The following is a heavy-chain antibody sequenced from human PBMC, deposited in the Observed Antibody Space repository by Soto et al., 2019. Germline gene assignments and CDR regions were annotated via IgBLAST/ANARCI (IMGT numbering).Heavy chain of an antibody. CDR2: INAGNGNT. CDR1: GYTFTSYA. D-gene: IGHD3-22*01. Sequence: GASVKVSCKASGYTFTSYAMHWVRQAPGQRLEWMGWINAGNGNTKYSQKFQGRVTITRDTSASTAYMELSSLRSEDTAVYYCARARRDYYDSSGYFHYFDYWGQGTLVTVSS. CDR3: ARARRDYYDSSGYFHYFDY. J-gene: IGHJ4*01. V-gene: IGHV1-3*01.